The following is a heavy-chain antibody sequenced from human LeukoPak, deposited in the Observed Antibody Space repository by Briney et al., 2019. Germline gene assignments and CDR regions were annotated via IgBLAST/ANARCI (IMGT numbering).Heavy chain of an antibody. CDR2: IQYDGSNK. J-gene: IGHJ4*02. V-gene: IGHV3-30*02. D-gene: IGHD3-3*01. Sequence: GRSLRLSCAASGFTFSDYDMHWVRQAPGKGLEWVAFIQYDGSNKYYADSVKGRFTISRDNSKNTLYLQMNSLRAEDTAVYYCAKGSLAWSGTFDYWGQGTLVTVSS. CDR1: GFTFSDYD. CDR3: AKGSLAWSGTFDY.